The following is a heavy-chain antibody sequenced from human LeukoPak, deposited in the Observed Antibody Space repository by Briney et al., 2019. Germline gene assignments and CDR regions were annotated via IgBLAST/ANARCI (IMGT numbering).Heavy chain of an antibody. J-gene: IGHJ4*02. CDR2: ISGSGGST. Sequence: GGSLRLSCAASGFTFSSYSMNWVRQAPGKGLEWVSAISGSGGSTYYADSVKGRFTISRDNSKNTVYLQMNSLRVEDTAMYYCAKGYSNSDFDYWGQGTLVTVSS. CDR3: AKGYSNSDFDY. CDR1: GFTFSSYS. D-gene: IGHD6-6*01. V-gene: IGHV3-23*01.